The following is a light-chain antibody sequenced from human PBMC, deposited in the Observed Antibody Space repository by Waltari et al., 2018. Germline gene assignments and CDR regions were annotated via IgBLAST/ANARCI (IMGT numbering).Light chain of an antibody. CDR3: CSYAGSSTFVV. CDR1: RRDGGRYNL. CDR2: EVS. Sequence: QSALTQPASVSGSPGQSIPISCTGTRRDGGRYNLVSWYQQHPGKAPKLMIYEVSKRPSGVSNRFSGSKSGNTASLTISGLQAEDEADYYCCSYAGSSTFVVFGGGTKLTVL. J-gene: IGLJ2*01. V-gene: IGLV2-23*02.